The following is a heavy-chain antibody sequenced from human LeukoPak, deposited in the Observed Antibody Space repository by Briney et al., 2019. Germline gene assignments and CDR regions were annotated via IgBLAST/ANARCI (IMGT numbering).Heavy chain of an antibody. V-gene: IGHV3-74*01. D-gene: IGHD6-19*01. CDR3: ARLYSSGSPDY. CDR1: GFTFSSYW. J-gene: IGHJ4*02. Sequence: GRSLRLSCAASGFTFSSYWMHWVRQTPGKGLVWVSHINSDGSSTSYADSVKGRFTISRDNAKNTLYLQMNSLRAEDTAVYYCARLYSSGSPDYWGQGTLVTVSS. CDR2: INSDGSST.